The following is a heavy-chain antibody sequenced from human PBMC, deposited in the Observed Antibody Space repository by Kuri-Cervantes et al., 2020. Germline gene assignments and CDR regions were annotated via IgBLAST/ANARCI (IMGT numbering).Heavy chain of an antibody. J-gene: IGHJ4*02. CDR2: ISYDGSNK. Sequence: GGSLRLSCAASGFTFSSYAMHWVRQAPGKGLEWVAFISYDGSNKYYADSVKGRFTISRDNAKNSLYLQMNSLRAEDTAVYYCARRYGGTVGFDYWGQGTLVTVSS. V-gene: IGHV3-30-3*01. D-gene: IGHD5-12*01. CDR3: ARRYGGTVGFDY. CDR1: GFTFSSYA.